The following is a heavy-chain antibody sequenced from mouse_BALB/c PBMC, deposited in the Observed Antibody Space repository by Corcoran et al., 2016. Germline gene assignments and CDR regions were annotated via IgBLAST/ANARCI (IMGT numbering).Heavy chain of an antibody. CDR3: ARDGYYTPAWFAY. CDR1: GYTFTNYG. J-gene: IGHJ3*01. CDR2: INTYTGEP. V-gene: IGHV9-3-1*01. D-gene: IGHD2-3*01. Sequence: QIQLVQSGPALKKPGETVKISCKASGYTFTNYGMNWVKQAPGKGLKWMGWINTYTGEPTYADDFKGRFAFSLETSASTAYLQINNLKNEDTATYFCARDGYYTPAWFAYWGQGTLVTVSA.